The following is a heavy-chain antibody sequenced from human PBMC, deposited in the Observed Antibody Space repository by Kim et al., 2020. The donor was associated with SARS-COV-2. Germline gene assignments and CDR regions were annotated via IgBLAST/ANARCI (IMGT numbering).Heavy chain of an antibody. V-gene: IGHV3-23*01. J-gene: IGHJ4*02. CDR2: ISGSGGST. D-gene: IGHD3-9*01. CDR3: AKDTPLYYDILTGYYTKYYFDY. Sequence: GGSLRLSCAASGFTFSGYAMSWVRQAPGKGLEWVSAISGSGGSTYYADSVKGRFTISRDNSKNTLYLQMNSLRAEDTAVYYCAKDTPLYYDILTGYYTKYYFDYWGQGTLVTVSS. CDR1: GFTFSGYA.